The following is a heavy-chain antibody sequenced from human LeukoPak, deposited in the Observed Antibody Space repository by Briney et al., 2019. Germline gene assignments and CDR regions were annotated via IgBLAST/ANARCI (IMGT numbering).Heavy chain of an antibody. V-gene: IGHV1-18*01. CDR1: GYTFTSYG. CDR2: ISAYNGNT. J-gene: IGHJ4*02. Sequence: ASVKVSCKASGYTFTSYGISWVRQAPGQGLEWMGWISAYNGNTNYAQKLQGRVTMTTDTSTSTAYMELRSLRSDDTAVYCCVRVDIVVVPAARPDLFDYWGQGTLVTVSS. CDR3: VRVDIVVVPAARPDLFDY. D-gene: IGHD2-2*03.